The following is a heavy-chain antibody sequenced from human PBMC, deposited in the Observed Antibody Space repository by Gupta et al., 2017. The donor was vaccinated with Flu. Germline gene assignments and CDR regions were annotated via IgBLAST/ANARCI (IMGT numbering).Heavy chain of an antibody. CDR2: LNGDGSTT. J-gene: IGHJ3*01. V-gene: IGHV3-74*01. CDR1: GFSFNKSW. CDR3: ARGHPSAPRSGFDV. Sequence: EVPLVESGGGLVQHGGSLRLFCTASGFSFNKSWMHWVRQVPGKGLVWVSRLNGDGSTTDSAVSVKGRFTISRDNAKNTLYLQMNSLRAEDTAVYFCARGHPSAPRSGFDVWGQGTMVTVS.